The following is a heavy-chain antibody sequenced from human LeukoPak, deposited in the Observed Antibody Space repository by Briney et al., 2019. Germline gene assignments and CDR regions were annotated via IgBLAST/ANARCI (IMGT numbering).Heavy chain of an antibody. Sequence: SETLSLTCAVYGGSFSGYYWSWIRQPPGKGLEWIGEINDSGSTNYNPSLKSRVTISVDTSKNQFSLKLSFVTAADTAVYYCARARRWNAAVEGWWFDPWGQGTLVTVSS. J-gene: IGHJ5*02. CDR1: GGSFSGYY. V-gene: IGHV4-34*01. CDR2: INDSGST. CDR3: ARARRWNAAVEGWWFDP. D-gene: IGHD1-1*01.